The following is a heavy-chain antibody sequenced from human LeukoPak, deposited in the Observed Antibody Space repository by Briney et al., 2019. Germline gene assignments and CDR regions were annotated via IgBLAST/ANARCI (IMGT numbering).Heavy chain of an antibody. J-gene: IGHJ4*02. CDR2: IYYSGST. V-gene: IGHV4-59*12. CDR1: GGSISSYY. CDR3: ARDNNYDSSGYYFDY. D-gene: IGHD3-22*01. Sequence: PSETLSLTCTVSGGSISSYYWSWIRQPPGKGLEWIGYIYYSGSTNYNPSLKSRVTISVDTSKNQFSLKLSSVTAADTAVYYCARDNNYDSSGYYFDYWGQGTLVTVSS.